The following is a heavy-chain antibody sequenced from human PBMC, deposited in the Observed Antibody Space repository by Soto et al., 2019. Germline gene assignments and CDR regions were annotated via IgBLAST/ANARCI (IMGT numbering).Heavy chain of an antibody. D-gene: IGHD1-26*01. J-gene: IGHJ4*02. V-gene: IGHV1-8*01. CDR3: AGEKVGTTGIDF. CDR1: GYTFTGYD. Sequence: QAQLVQSGAEVKKPGASVKVSCKASGYTFTGYDINWVRQATGQGLEWMGWMNPNSGNTGYAQNFQGRVTVARDNSITTAYMALTSLRDDDTAVYYCAGEKVGTTGIDFWGQGTLVTVSS. CDR2: MNPNSGNT.